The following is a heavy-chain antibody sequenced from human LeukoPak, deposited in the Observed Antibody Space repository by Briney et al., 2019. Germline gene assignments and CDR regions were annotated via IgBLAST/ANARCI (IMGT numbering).Heavy chain of an antibody. CDR1: GYTFTGYY. J-gene: IGHJ4*02. V-gene: IGHV1-2*02. CDR2: INPNSGGT. D-gene: IGHD5-24*01. CDR3: ASCRDGYNLCALDF. Sequence: ASVKVSCKASGYTFTGYYMHWVRQAPGQGLEGMGWINPNSGGTNFAQKFQGGVTMTRDTSISTAYMELSRLRSDDTAVYYCASCRDGYNLCALDFWGQGTLVTVSS.